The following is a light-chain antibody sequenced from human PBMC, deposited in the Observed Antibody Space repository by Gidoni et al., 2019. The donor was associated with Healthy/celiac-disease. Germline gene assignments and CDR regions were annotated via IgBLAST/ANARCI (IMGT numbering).Light chain of an antibody. Sequence: QSVLTQPPSASGTPGQRVTISCSGSISNIGSNYVYWYQQLPGTATKLLIYRNNQRPSGVPDRFSGSKSGTSASLAISGLRSEDEADYYCAAWDDSLSGYVVFGGGTKLTVL. CDR3: AAWDDSLSGYVV. CDR2: RNN. J-gene: IGLJ2*01. CDR1: ISNIGSNY. V-gene: IGLV1-47*01.